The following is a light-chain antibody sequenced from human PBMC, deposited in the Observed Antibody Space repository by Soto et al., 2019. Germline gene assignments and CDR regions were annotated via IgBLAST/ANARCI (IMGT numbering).Light chain of an antibody. Sequence: AIQLTQTPSSLSASVGDTVTIACRASQAFTTTLAWYQQKPGKAPRLLIYEASTLEGGVPPRFSGSGSGTDVTLTISGLQPEDVATYHCEQYRTYPTFGGGTKVEI. CDR3: EQYRTYPT. J-gene: IGKJ4*01. CDR1: QAFTTT. V-gene: IGKV1-13*02. CDR2: EAS.